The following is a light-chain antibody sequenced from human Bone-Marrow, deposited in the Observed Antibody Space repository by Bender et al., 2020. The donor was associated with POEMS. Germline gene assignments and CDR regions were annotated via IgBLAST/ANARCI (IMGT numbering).Light chain of an antibody. CDR3: AVWDDSLNGWV. CDR1: SSNIGAHA. Sequence: QSVLTQPPSASGTPGQRVTISCSGGSSNIGAHAVNWYQHLPGPAPKLLIYSSHRRPSEVPDRFSGSRSGTSASQAISELQSEDEADYYCAVWDDSLNGWVFGGGTKLTV. V-gene: IGLV1-44*01. CDR2: SSH. J-gene: IGLJ3*02.